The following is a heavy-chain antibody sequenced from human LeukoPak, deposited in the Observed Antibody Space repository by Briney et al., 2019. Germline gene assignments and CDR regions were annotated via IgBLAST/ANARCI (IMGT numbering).Heavy chain of an antibody. J-gene: IGHJ4*02. CDR3: AKDFSSNGWYPPSDY. CDR2: ISGSGGST. V-gene: IGHV3-23*01. Sequence: GGSLRLSCAASGFTFSSYAMSWVRQAPGKGLEWVSAISGSGGSTYYADSVKGRFTISRDNSKNTLYLQMNSLRAEDTAVYYCAKDFSSNGWYPPSDYWGQGTLVTVSS. CDR1: GFTFSSYA. D-gene: IGHD6-19*01.